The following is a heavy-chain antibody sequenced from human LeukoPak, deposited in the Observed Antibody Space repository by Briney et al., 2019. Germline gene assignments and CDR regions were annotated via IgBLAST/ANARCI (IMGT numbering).Heavy chain of an antibody. J-gene: IGHJ5*02. D-gene: IGHD1-26*01. V-gene: IGHV1-69*13. CDR2: IIPIFGTA. CDR3: ATSGSYYLHWFDP. Sequence: SVKVSCKASGGTFSSYAISWVRQAPGQGLEWMGGIIPIFGTANYAQKFQGRVTITADESTSTAYMELSSLRSEDTAVYYCATSGSYYLHWFDPWGQGTLVTVSS. CDR1: GGTFSSYA.